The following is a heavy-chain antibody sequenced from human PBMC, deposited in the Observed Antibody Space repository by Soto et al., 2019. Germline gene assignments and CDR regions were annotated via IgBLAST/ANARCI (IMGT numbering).Heavy chain of an antibody. Sequence: SETLSLTCDVSGDSISSGGYSWNWIRQPPGKGLEWIGNIYQSGTTYYNPSLKSRVTISVDRSNNQFSLKLTSVTAADTAVYYCARHLSVDHFDYWGQGALVTVSS. D-gene: IGHD3-16*01. CDR3: ARHLSVDHFDY. CDR1: GDSISSGGYS. V-gene: IGHV4-30-2*01. J-gene: IGHJ4*02. CDR2: IYQSGTT.